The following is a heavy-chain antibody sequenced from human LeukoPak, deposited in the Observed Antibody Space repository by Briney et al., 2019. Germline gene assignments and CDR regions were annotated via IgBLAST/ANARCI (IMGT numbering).Heavy chain of an antibody. CDR3: ANGRGVFLTVVATFFDY. CDR2: ISSSSSAI. Sequence: HPGGSLRLSCVASGFTFRTYGMNWVRQAPGKGLEWVSYISSSSSAIFYADSVKGRFTISRDNAKNSLYLQMNSLRAEDTAVYYCANGRGVFLTVVATFFDYWGQGTLVTVSS. CDR1: GFTFRTYG. J-gene: IGHJ4*02. V-gene: IGHV3-48*04. D-gene: IGHD3-22*01.